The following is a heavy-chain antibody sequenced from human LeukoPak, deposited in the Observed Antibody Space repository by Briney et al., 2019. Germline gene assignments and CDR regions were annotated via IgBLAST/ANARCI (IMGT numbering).Heavy chain of an antibody. J-gene: IGHJ4*02. V-gene: IGHV4-59*08. CDR2: IYYSGST. CDR3: VRLWSATPFDY. CDR1: GGSISSYY. Sequence: SETLSLTCTVSGGSISSYYWSWIRQPPGKGLEWIGYIYYSGSTNYNPSLKSRVTISVDTSKNQFSLKLSSVTAADTAVYYCVRLWSATPFDYWGQGTLVTVSS. D-gene: IGHD3-3*01.